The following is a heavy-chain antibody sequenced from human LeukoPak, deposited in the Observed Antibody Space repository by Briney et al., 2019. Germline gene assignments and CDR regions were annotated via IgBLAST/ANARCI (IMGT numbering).Heavy chain of an antibody. Sequence: GASVKVSCKVSGYTVTELSMHWVRQSPGKGLEWMGGFHPEDGETIYAQKFQGRVTMTEDTSTDTAYMELSSLRSEDTAVYYCARGEWLGYYYYYMDVWGKGTTVTISS. V-gene: IGHV1-24*01. CDR1: GYTVTELS. J-gene: IGHJ6*03. CDR2: FHPEDGET. CDR3: ARGEWLGYYYYYMDV. D-gene: IGHD6-19*01.